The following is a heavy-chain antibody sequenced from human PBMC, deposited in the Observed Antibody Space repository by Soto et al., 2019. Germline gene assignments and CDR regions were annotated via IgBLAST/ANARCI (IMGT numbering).Heavy chain of an antibody. V-gene: IGHV3-48*03. CDR2: ISSSGSTI. J-gene: IGHJ6*02. D-gene: IGHD4-17*01. Sequence: PGGSLRLSCAASGFTFSSYEMNWVRQAPGKWLEWVSYISSSGSTIYYADSVKGRFTISRDNAKNSLYLQMNSLRAEDTAVYYCARAPPYGDYVYYYYYGMDVWGQGTTVTVSS. CDR1: GFTFSSYE. CDR3: ARAPPYGDYVYYYYYGMDV.